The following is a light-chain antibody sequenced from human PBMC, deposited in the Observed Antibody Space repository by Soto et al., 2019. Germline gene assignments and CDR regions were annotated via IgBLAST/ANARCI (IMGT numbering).Light chain of an antibody. Sequence: DIQMTQSPSSLSASVGDRVTITCRASQTIINYLNWFQQKPGKAPELLIFAASSLQSGVPSRFSGSGAGTDFPLTISSLQPDDFAVYYCQQTYNVPITFGQGTRLEIK. V-gene: IGKV1-39*01. CDR1: QTIINY. CDR3: QQTYNVPIT. CDR2: AAS. J-gene: IGKJ5*01.